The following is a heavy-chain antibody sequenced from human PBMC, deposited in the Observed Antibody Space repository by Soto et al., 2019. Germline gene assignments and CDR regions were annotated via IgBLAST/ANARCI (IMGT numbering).Heavy chain of an antibody. D-gene: IGHD5-12*01. CDR3: ARQKKHGVWLFDF. CDR2: ISSDVNYK. CDR1: GFIFSSYA. Sequence: QVQLVKSGGGVVQPGRSLRLSCAASGFIFSSYALHWVRQAPGKGLDWVAVISSDVNYKYYADSVKGRFTISRDNSKNTVYLQMNSLRTEDTTVYYWARQKKHGVWLFDFWGQGPLVTVSS. V-gene: IGHV3-30-3*01. J-gene: IGHJ4*02.